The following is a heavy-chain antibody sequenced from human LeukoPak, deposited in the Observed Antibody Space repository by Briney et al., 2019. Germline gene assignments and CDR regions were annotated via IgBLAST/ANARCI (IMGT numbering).Heavy chain of an antibody. CDR2: IRGSGGST. CDR3: AKGPYDSSGYYYPFDY. Sequence: GGSLRLSCAASGFTFSSYAMSWVRQAPGKGLEWVSAIRGSGGSTYYADSVKGRFTISRDNSKNTLYLQMNSLRAEDTAVYYCAKGPYDSSGYYYPFDYWGQGTLVTVSS. V-gene: IGHV3-23*01. D-gene: IGHD3-22*01. CDR1: GFTFSSYA. J-gene: IGHJ4*02.